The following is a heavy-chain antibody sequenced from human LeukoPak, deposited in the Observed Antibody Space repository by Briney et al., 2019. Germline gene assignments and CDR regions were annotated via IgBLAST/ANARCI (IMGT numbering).Heavy chain of an antibody. CDR1: GGSISSYY. CDR3: ARHPSGLRAAAFDI. D-gene: IGHD6-25*01. CDR2: IYYSGST. J-gene: IGHJ3*02. V-gene: IGHV4-59*08. Sequence: PSETLSPTCTVSGGSISSYYWSWIRQPPGKGLEWIGYIYYSGSTNYNPSLKSRVTISVDTSKNQFSLKLSSVTAADTAVYYCARHPSGLRAAAFDIWGQGTMVTVSS.